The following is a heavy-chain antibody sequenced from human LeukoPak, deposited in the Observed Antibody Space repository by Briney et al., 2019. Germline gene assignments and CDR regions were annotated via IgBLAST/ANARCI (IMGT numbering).Heavy chain of an antibody. Sequence: PGRSLRLSCAASGFTFSSYAMHWVRQAPGKGLEWVAVISYDGSNKYYADSVKGRFTISRDNSKNTLYLQMNSLRAEDTAVYYCARVPAASHYYYYYMDVWGKGTTVTVSS. CDR2: ISYDGSNK. V-gene: IGHV3-30-3*01. J-gene: IGHJ6*03. CDR3: ARVPAASHYYYYYMDV. CDR1: GFTFSSYA. D-gene: IGHD2-2*01.